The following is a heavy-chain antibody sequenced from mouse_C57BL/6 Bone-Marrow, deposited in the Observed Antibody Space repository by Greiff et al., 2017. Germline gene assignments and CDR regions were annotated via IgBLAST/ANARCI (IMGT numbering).Heavy chain of an antibody. CDR2: IDPSDSYT. D-gene: IGHD2-4*01. CDR3: ASSVYYDYDRFAY. J-gene: IGHJ3*01. CDR1: GYTFTSYW. Sequence: QVQLQQPGAELVMPGASVKLSCKASGYTFTSYWMHWVKQRPGQGLEWIGEIDPSDSYTNYNQKFKGKSTLTVDKSSSTAYMQLSSLTSEDSAVYYCASSVYYDYDRFAYWGQGTLVTVSA. V-gene: IGHV1-69*01.